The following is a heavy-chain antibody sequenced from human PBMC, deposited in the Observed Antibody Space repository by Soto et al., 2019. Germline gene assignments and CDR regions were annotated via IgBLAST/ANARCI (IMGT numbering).Heavy chain of an antibody. D-gene: IGHD2-21*01. V-gene: IGHV3-53*01. CDR1: WFNVKTTY. CDR2: IHNSGAT. Sequence: PVGSLRLSCAASWFNVKTTYMTWVRQAPGEGLEWVSVIHNSGATYYADSVKGRFTISKDNSKNTVYLQMSSLRAEDTAMYYCAREYSYSYPAWGQGTQVTVSS. J-gene: IGHJ1*01. CDR3: AREYSYSYPA.